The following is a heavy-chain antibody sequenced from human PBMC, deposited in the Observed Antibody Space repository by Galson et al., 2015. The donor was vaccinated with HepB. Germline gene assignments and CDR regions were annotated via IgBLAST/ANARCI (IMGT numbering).Heavy chain of an antibody. D-gene: IGHD6-19*01. Sequence: SVKVSCKASGYTFTSYYMHWVRQAPGQGLEWMGIINPSGGSTSYAQKLQGRVTMTRDTSTSTVYMELSSLRSEDTAVYYCAREGGSSGWYADWFDPWGQGTLVTVSS. CDR3: AREGGSSGWYADWFDP. CDR2: INPSGGST. V-gene: IGHV1-46*04. CDR1: GYTFTSYY. J-gene: IGHJ5*02.